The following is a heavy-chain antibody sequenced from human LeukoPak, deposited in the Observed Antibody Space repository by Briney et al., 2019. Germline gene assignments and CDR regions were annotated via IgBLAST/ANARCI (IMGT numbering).Heavy chain of an antibody. CDR2: ISGSSKTI. D-gene: IGHD6-19*01. Sequence: PGGSLRLSCAASGFTFSNYEMNWVRQAPGKGLEWVSYISGSSKTIYYADSVKGRFTISRDNAKNSLYLQMNSLRAEDTAVYYCAKYSSGWSPFDYWGQGTLVTVSS. J-gene: IGHJ4*02. CDR1: GFTFSNYE. CDR3: AKYSSGWSPFDY. V-gene: IGHV3-48*03.